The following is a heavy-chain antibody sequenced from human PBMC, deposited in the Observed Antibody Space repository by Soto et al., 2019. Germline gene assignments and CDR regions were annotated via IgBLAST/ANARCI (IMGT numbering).Heavy chain of an antibody. CDR3: ARGGGYCSSTSCYREDWFDP. D-gene: IGHD2-2*02. Sequence: SETLSLTCTVSAGSISSGDYYWSWIRQPPGKGLGWIGYIYYSGSTNYNPSLKSRVTISVDTSKNQFSLKLSSVTVADTAVYYCARGGGYCSSTSCYREDWFDPWGQGTLVTVSS. CDR2: IYYSGST. J-gene: IGHJ5*02. V-gene: IGHV4-30-4*08. CDR1: AGSISSGDYY.